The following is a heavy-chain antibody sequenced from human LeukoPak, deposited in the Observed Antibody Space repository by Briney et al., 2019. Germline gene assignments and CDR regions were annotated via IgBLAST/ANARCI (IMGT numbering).Heavy chain of an antibody. CDR1: GGSISGYY. V-gene: IGHV4-59*12. CDR3: AREIAVTGTLRFDP. J-gene: IGHJ5*02. D-gene: IGHD6-19*01. CDR2: IHYSGST. Sequence: SETLSLTCTVSGGSISGYYWSWIRQPPGKGLEWIAYIHYSGSTNYSPSLKSRVTISIDTSKNQFSLKLSSVTATDTAVYYCAREIAVTGTLRFDPWGQGTLVTVSS.